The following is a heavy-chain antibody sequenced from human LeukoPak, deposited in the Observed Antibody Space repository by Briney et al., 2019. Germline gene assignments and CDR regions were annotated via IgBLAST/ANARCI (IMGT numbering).Heavy chain of an antibody. V-gene: IGHV4-59*08. CDR2: IYYSGST. J-gene: IGHJ6*03. CDR3: ARALAVAGTFYYYYYYMDV. Sequence: PSETLSLTCTVSGGSISSYYWSWIRQPPGKGLEWIGYIYYSGSTNYNPSLKSRVTISVDTSKNQFSLKLSSVTAADTAVYYCARALAVAGTFYYYYYYMDVWGKGTTVTVSS. CDR1: GGSISSYY. D-gene: IGHD6-19*01.